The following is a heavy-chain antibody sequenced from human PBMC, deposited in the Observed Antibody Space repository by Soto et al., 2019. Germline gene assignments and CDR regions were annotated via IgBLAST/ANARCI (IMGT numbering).Heavy chain of an antibody. Sequence: ASVKVSCKASGYTFTSYYMHWVRQAPGQGLEWMGIINPSGGSTSYAQKFQGKVTMTRDTSTSTDYMKLSSLRSEDTAVYYCARGVERVCIVVVPAATGYYYHMDVWGKGTTVTVSS. CDR1: GYTFTSYY. V-gene: IGHV1-46*03. CDR3: ARGVERVCIVVVPAATGYYYHMDV. J-gene: IGHJ6*03. CDR2: INPSGGST. D-gene: IGHD2-2*01.